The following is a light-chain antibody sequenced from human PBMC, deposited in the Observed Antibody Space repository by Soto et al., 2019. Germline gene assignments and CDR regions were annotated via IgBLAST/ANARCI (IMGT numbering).Light chain of an antibody. J-gene: IGLJ3*02. CDR2: EDD. CDR1: NSNIGNNY. Sequence: QSVLTQTPSVSAAPGQKVTISCSGSNSNIGNNYVSWYQQLPGTAPKLLIYEDDKRPSGIPDRFSGSKSGTSSTLAITGLQTGDEADYYCGTWDGSPNTVVFGAGTKVTVL. CDR3: GTWDGSPNTVV. V-gene: IGLV1-51*01.